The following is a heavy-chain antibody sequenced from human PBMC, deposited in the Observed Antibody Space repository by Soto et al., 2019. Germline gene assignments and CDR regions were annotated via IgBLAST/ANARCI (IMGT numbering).Heavy chain of an antibody. V-gene: IGHV4-61*01. CDR3: ARESVQLARREGAFDI. CDR1: GGSVSSGSYY. J-gene: IGHJ3*02. CDR2: IYYSGST. Sequence: SETLSLTCTVSGGSVSSGSYYWSWIRQPPGKGLEWIGYIYYSGSTNYNPSLKSRVTISVDTSKNQFSLKLSSVTAADTAVYYCARESVQLARREGAFDIWGQGTMVTVSS. D-gene: IGHD1-1*01.